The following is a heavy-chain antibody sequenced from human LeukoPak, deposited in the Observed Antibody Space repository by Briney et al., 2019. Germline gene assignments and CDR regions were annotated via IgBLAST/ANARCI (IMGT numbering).Heavy chain of an antibody. CDR1: GFTFSSYA. CDR2: ISGSGGGT. J-gene: IGHJ4*02. CDR3: AKDLGGRGTTSFDY. V-gene: IGHV3-23*01. Sequence: PGGSLRLSCAASGFTFSSYAMSWVRQAPGKGLEWVSAISGSGGGTYSADSVKGRFTISRDNSKNTLYLQMNSPRAEDTAVYYCAKDLGGRGTTSFDYWGQGTLVTVSS. D-gene: IGHD1-26*01.